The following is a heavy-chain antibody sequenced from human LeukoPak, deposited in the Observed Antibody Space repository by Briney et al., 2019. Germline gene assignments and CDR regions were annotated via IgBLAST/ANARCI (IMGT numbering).Heavy chain of an antibody. J-gene: IGHJ4*02. CDR1: GGSISSSTYY. D-gene: IGHD3-16*01. Sequence: SETLSLTCTVSGGSISSSTYYWGWIRRPPGKGLEWIGSIYYSGTTYYNPSLKSRVTVSVDTPKNQFSLNLSSVTAADTAVYYCVRGSTLRHYQYWGQGTLVTVSS. V-gene: IGHV4-39*01. CDR2: IYYSGTT. CDR3: VRGSTLRHYQY.